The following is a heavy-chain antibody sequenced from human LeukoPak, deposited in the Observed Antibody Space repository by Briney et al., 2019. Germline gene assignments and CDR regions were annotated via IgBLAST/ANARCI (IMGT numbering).Heavy chain of an antibody. CDR2: IYHSGST. CDR3: ARGLLGTTPPQSDTAMVTYYYYYMDV. J-gene: IGHJ6*03. D-gene: IGHD5-18*01. V-gene: IGHV4-38-2*02. CDR1: GYSISSGYY. Sequence: PSETLSLTCTVSGYSISSGYYWGWIRQPPGKGLEWIGSIYHSGSTYYNPSLKSRVTISVDTSKNQFSLKLSSVTAADTAVYYCARGLLGTTPPQSDTAMVTYYYYYMDVWGKGTTVSVSS.